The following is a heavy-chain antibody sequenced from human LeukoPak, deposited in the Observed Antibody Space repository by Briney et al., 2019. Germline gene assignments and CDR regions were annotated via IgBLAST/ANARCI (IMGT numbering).Heavy chain of an antibody. D-gene: IGHD1-26*01. J-gene: IGHJ6*03. CDR2: INSDGSST. V-gene: IGHV3-74*01. CDR3: AKSQRGYYPRRTYYYYMDV. Sequence: PGGSLRLSCAASGFTFSSYWMHWVRQAPGKGLVRVSRINSDGSSTSYADSVKGRFTISRDNSKKTLYLQMNSLRAEDTAVYYCAKSQRGYYPRRTYYYYMDVWGKGTTVTVSS. CDR1: GFTFSSYW.